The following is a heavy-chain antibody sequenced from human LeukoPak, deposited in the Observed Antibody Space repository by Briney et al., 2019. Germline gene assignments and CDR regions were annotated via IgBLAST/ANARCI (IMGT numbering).Heavy chain of an antibody. Sequence: SETLSLTCSVSSGSIYNEHWCWVRQPPGKGLEWIGHTVYRGSNKYNPSLKSRVAISVDTSKNQFSLILISVTAADTAVYYCMSLIFGGAGRGNWGQGTLVTVSS. V-gene: IGHV4-59*12. D-gene: IGHD3-3*01. CDR3: MSLIFGGAGRGN. J-gene: IGHJ4*02. CDR2: TVYRGSN. CDR1: SGSIYNEH.